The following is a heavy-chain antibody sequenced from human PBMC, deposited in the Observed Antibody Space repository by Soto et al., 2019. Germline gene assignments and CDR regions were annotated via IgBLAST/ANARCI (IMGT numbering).Heavy chain of an antibody. D-gene: IGHD2-15*01. CDR1: GHTFSSYG. CDR3: ASALYCSGGSCYFDH. Sequence: QVQLVQSGAEVVKPGASVRVSCKTSGHTFSSYGFTWVRQAPGQGLEWMGWMSAYNGNTNYAQKFQGRVTVTTDTSTSSAYMELRSLRSDDTAVYYCASALYCSGGSCYFDHWGQGTLVTVSS. J-gene: IGHJ4*02. V-gene: IGHV1-18*01. CDR2: MSAYNGNT.